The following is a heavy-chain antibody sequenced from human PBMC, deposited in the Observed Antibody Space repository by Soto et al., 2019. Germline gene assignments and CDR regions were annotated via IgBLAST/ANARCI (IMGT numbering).Heavy chain of an antibody. CDR1: GGTFSSYA. CDR3: ARTYYDILTGYYKTRDNWFDP. Sequence: SVKVSCKASGGTFSSYAISWVRQAPGQGLEWMGGIIPIFGTANYAQKFQGRVTITADESTSTAYMELSSLRSEDTAVYYCARTYYDILTGYYKTRDNWFDPWGQGTLVTVSS. J-gene: IGHJ5*02. D-gene: IGHD3-9*01. V-gene: IGHV1-69*13. CDR2: IIPIFGTA.